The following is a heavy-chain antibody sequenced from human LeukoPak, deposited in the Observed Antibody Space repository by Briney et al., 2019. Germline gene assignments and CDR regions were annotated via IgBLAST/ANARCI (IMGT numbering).Heavy chain of an antibody. Sequence: SETLSLTCTVSGGSISSYYWNWIRQPAGKGLEWIGRIYSSRSTNYNPSLKSRVTVSVDTSENQFSLKLNSVTAADTATYYCARGTMAAGFDPWGQGTLVTVSS. J-gene: IGHJ5*02. CDR2: IYSSRST. CDR1: GGSISSYY. CDR3: ARGTMAAGFDP. V-gene: IGHV4-4*07. D-gene: IGHD4/OR15-4a*01.